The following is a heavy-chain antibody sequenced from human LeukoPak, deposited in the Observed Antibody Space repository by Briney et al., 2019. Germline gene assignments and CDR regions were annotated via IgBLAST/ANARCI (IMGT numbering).Heavy chain of an antibody. J-gene: IGHJ3*02. CDR2: IGTGRDT. D-gene: IGHD6-19*01. V-gene: IGHV3-13*01. CDR3: AREIGPSPNGWDAFDI. Sequence: GGSLRLSCVASGFIFSSYDMHWVRQTTGRGLEWVSAIGTGRDTYYLDSVKGRFTISREDAKNSLYLQMNSLSAGDTAAYYCAREIGPSPNGWDAFDIWGQGTMVTVSS. CDR1: GFIFSSYD.